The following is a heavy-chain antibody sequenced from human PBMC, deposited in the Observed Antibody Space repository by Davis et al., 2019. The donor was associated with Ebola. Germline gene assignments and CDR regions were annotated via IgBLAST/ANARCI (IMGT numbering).Heavy chain of an antibody. CDR2: IRSKANSYAT. J-gene: IGHJ4*02. CDR1: GFTFSGSA. CDR3: TRGGVGVDY. V-gene: IGHV3-73*01. Sequence: GESLKISCAASGFTFSGSAMHWVRQASGKGLERVGRIRSKANSYATAYAASVKGRFTIPSDDSKNTAYLQMNSLKTEDTAVYYCTRGGVGVDYWGQGTLVTVSS. D-gene: IGHD1-26*01.